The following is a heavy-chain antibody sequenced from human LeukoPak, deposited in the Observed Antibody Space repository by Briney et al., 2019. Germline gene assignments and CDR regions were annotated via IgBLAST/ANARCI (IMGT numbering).Heavy chain of an antibody. CDR3: ARPDYYDSSGDPAFDP. D-gene: IGHD3-22*01. V-gene: IGHV1-8*01. Sequence: ASVKVSCKASGYTFTSYDINWVRQATGQGLEWMGWMNPNSGNTGYAQKFQGRVTMTRNTSISTACMELSSLRSEDTAVYYCARPDYYDSSGDPAFDPWGQGTLVTVSS. J-gene: IGHJ5*02. CDR1: GYTFTSYD. CDR2: MNPNSGNT.